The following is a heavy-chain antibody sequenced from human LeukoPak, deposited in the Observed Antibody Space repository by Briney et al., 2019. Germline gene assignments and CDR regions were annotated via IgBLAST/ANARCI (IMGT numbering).Heavy chain of an antibody. D-gene: IGHD3-9*01. Sequence: GGSLRLSCAASGFTFSSYSMNWVRQAPGKGLEWVPSISSSSSYIYYADSVKGRFTISRDNAKNSLYLQMNSLRAEDTAVYYCASRGAFDWLFPRDYWGQGTLVTVSS. J-gene: IGHJ4*02. V-gene: IGHV3-21*01. CDR3: ASRGAFDWLFPRDY. CDR2: ISSSSSYI. CDR1: GFTFSSYS.